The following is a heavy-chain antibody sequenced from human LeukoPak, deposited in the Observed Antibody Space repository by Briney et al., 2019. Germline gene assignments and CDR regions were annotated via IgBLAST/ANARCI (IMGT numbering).Heavy chain of an antibody. V-gene: IGHV4-59*01. Sequence: SETLSLTCTVSGGSISSYYWSWIRQPPGKGLEWIGYIYYSGSTNYNPSLKSRVTISVDTSKNQFSLKLSSVTAADTAVYYCARWTNYYDSSGLVYYFDYWGQGTLVTVSS. CDR1: GGSISSYY. CDR3: ARWTNYYDSSGLVYYFDY. D-gene: IGHD3-22*01. J-gene: IGHJ4*02. CDR2: IYYSGST.